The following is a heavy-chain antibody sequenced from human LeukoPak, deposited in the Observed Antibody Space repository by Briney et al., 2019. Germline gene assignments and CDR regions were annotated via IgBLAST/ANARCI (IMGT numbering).Heavy chain of an antibody. CDR1: GGSISSGGYY. J-gene: IGHJ5*02. Sequence: SETVSLTCTVSGGSISSGGYYWSWIRQHPGKGLEWIGYIYYSGSTYYNPSLKSRVTISEDTSKNQFSLKLSSVTAADTAVYYCARVESDCSSTSCYTGFDPWGQGTLVTVSS. CDR2: IYYSGST. D-gene: IGHD2-2*02. CDR3: ARVESDCSSTSCYTGFDP. V-gene: IGHV4-31*03.